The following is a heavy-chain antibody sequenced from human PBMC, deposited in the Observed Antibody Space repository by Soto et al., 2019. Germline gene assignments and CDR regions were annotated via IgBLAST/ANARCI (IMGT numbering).Heavy chain of an antibody. CDR1: GLIFSNHV. V-gene: IGHV3-23*04. CDR2: ISDSGGTS. CDR3: AKRPRALLTFGY. D-gene: IGHD1-26*01. Sequence: EVQLVDSGGGLVQPGGSLRLSCAASGLIFSNHVMSWVRQAPGKGLEWVSSISDSGGTSYYADSVKGRFTISRDNSKNTLYLQMHSLRAEDTAIYYCAKRPRALLTFGYWGQGTLVTVSS. J-gene: IGHJ4*02.